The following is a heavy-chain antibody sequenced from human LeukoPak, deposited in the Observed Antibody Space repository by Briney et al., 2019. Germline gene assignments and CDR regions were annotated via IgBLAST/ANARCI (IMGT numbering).Heavy chain of an antibody. CDR3: ARRYDFWSGYYTDYFDY. CDR1: GFTFSSYS. D-gene: IGHD3-3*01. CDR2: ISSSSSTI. V-gene: IGHV3-48*01. Sequence: GGSLRLSCAASGFTFSSYSMNWVRRAPGKGLEWVSYISSSSSTIYYADSVKGRFTISRDNAKNSLYLQMNSLRAEDTAVYYCARRYDFWSGYYTDYFDYWGQGTLVTVSS. J-gene: IGHJ4*02.